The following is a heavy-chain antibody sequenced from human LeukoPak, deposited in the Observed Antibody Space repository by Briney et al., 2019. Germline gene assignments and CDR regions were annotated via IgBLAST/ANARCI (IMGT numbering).Heavy chain of an antibody. Sequence: GRSLRLSYAASGFTFSSYGMHWVRQAPGKGLEWVAVIWYDGSNKYYADSVKGRFTISRDNSKDTLYLQMNSLRAEDTAVYYCARDPRIEWELYFDYWGQGTLVTVSS. D-gene: IGHD1-26*01. CDR1: GFTFSSYG. CDR3: ARDPRIEWELYFDY. V-gene: IGHV3-33*01. CDR2: IWYDGSNK. J-gene: IGHJ4*02.